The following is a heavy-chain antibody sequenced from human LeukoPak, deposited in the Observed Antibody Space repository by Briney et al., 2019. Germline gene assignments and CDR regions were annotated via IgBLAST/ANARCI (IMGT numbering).Heavy chain of an antibody. D-gene: IGHD3-10*01. J-gene: IGHJ6*03. CDR2: ISGSGGST. CDR1: GFTFSSYA. Sequence: GGSLRLSCAASGFTFSSYAMSWVRQAPGKGLEWVSAISGSGGSTYYADSVKGHFTIFRDNSKNTLYLKMNSLRAEDTAVHYCAKVMKGSERLTMVRGVIIKTAGLYYMDVWGKGTTVTVSS. CDR3: AKVMKGSERLTMVRGVIIKTAGLYYMDV. V-gene: IGHV3-23*01.